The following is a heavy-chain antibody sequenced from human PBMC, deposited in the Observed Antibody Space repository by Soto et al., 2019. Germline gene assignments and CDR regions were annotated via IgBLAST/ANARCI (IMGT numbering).Heavy chain of an antibody. V-gene: IGHV1-18*01. J-gene: IGHJ5*02. CDR2: VRAYTDNP. CDR3: ARTLYSDFWSGHHGFDL. D-gene: IGHD3-3*01. CDR1: GYTLTIDG. Sequence: SVKGACKGSGYTLTIDGLSRLTLATGEGLEWIGWVRAYTDNPHYAQRLQGRVPMTTDNSTSTAYLELRSLRSDDTAVYSCARTLYSDFWSGHHGFDLWGQGPLVTVSS.